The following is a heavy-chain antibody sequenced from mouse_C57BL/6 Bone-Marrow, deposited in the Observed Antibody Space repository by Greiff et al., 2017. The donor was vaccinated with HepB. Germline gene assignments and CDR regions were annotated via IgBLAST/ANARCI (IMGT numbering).Heavy chain of an antibody. D-gene: IGHD2-1*01. V-gene: IGHV1-55*01. J-gene: IGHJ1*03. CDR3: ARRGNLRRGYFDV. CDR1: GYTFTSYW. Sequence: VQLQQPGAELVKPGASVKMSCKASGYTFTSYWITWVKQRPGQGLEWIGDIYPGSGSTNYDEKFKSKAILTVDTSSSTAYMQLSSLTSEDSAVYFCARRGNLRRGYFDVWGTGTTVTVSS. CDR2: IYPGSGST.